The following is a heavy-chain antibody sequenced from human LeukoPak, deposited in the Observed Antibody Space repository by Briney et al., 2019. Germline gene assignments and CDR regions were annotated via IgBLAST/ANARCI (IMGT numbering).Heavy chain of an antibody. CDR1: GGSINSYY. CDR3: ARQDCSGSSCYSQFDY. D-gene: IGHD2-15*01. V-gene: IGHV4-4*07. J-gene: IGHJ4*02. CDR2: IYTSGSTP. Sequence: SETLSLTCTVSGGSINSYYWSWIRQSAGKGLEWIGRIYTSGSTPDYSPSLKSRVTISVDTSKNQFSLKLSSVTAADTAVYYCARQDCSGSSCYSQFDYWGQGTLVTVSS.